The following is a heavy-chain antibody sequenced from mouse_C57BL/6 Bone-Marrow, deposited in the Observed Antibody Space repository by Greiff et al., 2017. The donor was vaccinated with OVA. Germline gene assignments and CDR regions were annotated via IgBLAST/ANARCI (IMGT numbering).Heavy chain of an antibody. D-gene: IGHD1-1*01. CDR2: ISSGGSYT. CDR1: GFTFSSYG. V-gene: IGHV5-6*01. Sequence: EVKLMESGGDLVKPGGSLKLSCAASGFTFSSYGMSWVRQTPDKRLEWVATISSGGSYTYYPDSVKGRFTISRDNAKNTLYLQMSSLKSEDTAMYYCARLITTVVAYYYAMDYWGQGTSVTVSS. CDR3: ARLITTVVAYYYAMDY. J-gene: IGHJ4*01.